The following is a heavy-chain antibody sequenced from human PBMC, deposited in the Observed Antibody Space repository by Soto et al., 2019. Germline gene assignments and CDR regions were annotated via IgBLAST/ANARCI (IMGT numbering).Heavy chain of an antibody. Sequence: PGGSMRLCCAASGFTFSIYTMNWVRQAPGKGLEWVSSISGRSSYIYYADSVKGRFTVSRDNAKNSLFLQMNSLRVEDTAVYYCATSGSPGHYLDNWGHGPPVTVAS. D-gene: IGHD3-22*01. V-gene: IGHV3-21*01. J-gene: IGHJ4*01. CDR3: ATSGSPGHYLDN. CDR2: ISGRSSYI. CDR1: GFTFSIYT.